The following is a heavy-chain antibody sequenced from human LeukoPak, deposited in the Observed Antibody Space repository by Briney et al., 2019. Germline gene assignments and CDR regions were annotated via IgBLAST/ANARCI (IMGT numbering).Heavy chain of an antibody. CDR3: ATTYYDSSGPSLFDY. J-gene: IGHJ4*02. CDR1: GFTFSNYN. D-gene: IGHD3-22*01. CDR2: ISSSSSTI. V-gene: IGHV3-48*02. Sequence: GGSLRLSCAASGFTFSNYNMNRVRQAPGKGLEWVSYISSSSSTIYYADSVKGRFTISRDNAKNSLYLQMNSLRDEDTAVYYCATTYYDSSGPSLFDYWGQGTLVTVSS.